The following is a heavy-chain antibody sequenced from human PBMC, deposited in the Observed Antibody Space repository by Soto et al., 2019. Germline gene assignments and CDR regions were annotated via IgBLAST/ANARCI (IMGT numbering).Heavy chain of an antibody. CDR2: IYWNDDK. V-gene: IGHV2-5*01. CDR1: GFSLSTSGVG. J-gene: IGHJ4*02. Sequence: QITLKESGPTLVKPTQTLTLTCTFSGFSLSTSGVGVGWIRQPPGKALEWLALIYWNDDKRYSPSLKSRLTITKDTSKNQVVLTMTNMDPVDTATYYCAHNTYYYYSSGYYAPRGGFDYWGQGTLVTVSS. D-gene: IGHD3-22*01. CDR3: AHNTYYYYSSGYYAPRGGFDY.